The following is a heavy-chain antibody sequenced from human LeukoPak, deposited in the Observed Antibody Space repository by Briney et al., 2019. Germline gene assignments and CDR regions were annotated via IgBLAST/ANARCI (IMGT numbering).Heavy chain of an antibody. CDR1: GYSISSGYY. J-gene: IGHJ6*03. Sequence: SETLSLTCTVSGYSISSGYYWSCIRQPPGKGLEWIGYIYYSGYTNYNPSLKSRVTISVDTSKNQFSLKLSSVTAADTAVYYCARTTMVRGTYYMDVWGKGTTVTISS. V-gene: IGHV4-61*01. CDR2: IYYSGYT. D-gene: IGHD3-10*01. CDR3: ARTTMVRGTYYMDV.